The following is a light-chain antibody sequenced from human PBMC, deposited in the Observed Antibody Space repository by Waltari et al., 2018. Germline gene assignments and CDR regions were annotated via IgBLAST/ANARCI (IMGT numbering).Light chain of an antibody. Sequence: DIQMPQSPASVSASVGDRVTNTCRASQDISSWLAWYQQKPGKAPKLLIYTASSLQSGVPSRFSGSGSGTAFTLTITSLQPEDFATYYCQQVDSFPLTFGGGTKVDIK. CDR3: QQVDSFPLT. V-gene: IGKV1-12*01. CDR1: QDISSW. J-gene: IGKJ4*01. CDR2: TAS.